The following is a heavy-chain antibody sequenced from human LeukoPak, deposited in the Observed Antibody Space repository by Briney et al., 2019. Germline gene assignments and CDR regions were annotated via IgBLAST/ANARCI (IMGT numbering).Heavy chain of an antibody. CDR1: GGSISSYY. J-gene: IGHJ4*02. Sequence: SETLSLTCTVSGGSISSYYWSWIRQPAGKGLEWIGSIYHSGSTYYNPSLKSRVTISVDTSKNQFSLKLSSVTAADTAVYYCARDLGDIVVVPAAREWGQGTLVTVSS. V-gene: IGHV4-4*07. D-gene: IGHD2-2*01. CDR3: ARDLGDIVVVPAARE. CDR2: IYHSGST.